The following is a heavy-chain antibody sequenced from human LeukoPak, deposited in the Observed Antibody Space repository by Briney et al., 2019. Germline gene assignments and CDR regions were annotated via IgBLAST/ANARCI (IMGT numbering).Heavy chain of an antibody. CDR1: GFTFSSYA. Sequence: GGSLRLSCAASGFTFSSYAMSWVRQAPGKGLEWVSAISGSGGSTYYADSVKGRFTISRDNSKNTLYLQMNSLRAEDSAVYYCAKDLTNIVATAGFDYWGQGTVVTVSS. V-gene: IGHV3-23*01. J-gene: IGHJ4*02. CDR2: ISGSGGST. CDR3: AKDLTNIVATAGFDY. D-gene: IGHD5-12*01.